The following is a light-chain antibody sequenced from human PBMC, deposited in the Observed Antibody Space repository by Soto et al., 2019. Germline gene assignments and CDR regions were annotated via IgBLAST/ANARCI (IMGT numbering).Light chain of an antibody. CDR1: ASSIGTNT. Sequence: QSVLTQPPSASGTPGQRVTISCSGSASSIGTNTVNWYRQLPGTAPKLLIYGDNQRPSGVPDRFSGSKSGTSASLAISGLQSEDEAEYYWAAWDGSLNNVLFGGGTMLTVL. V-gene: IGLV1-44*01. J-gene: IGLJ2*01. CDR3: AAWDGSLNNVL. CDR2: GDN.